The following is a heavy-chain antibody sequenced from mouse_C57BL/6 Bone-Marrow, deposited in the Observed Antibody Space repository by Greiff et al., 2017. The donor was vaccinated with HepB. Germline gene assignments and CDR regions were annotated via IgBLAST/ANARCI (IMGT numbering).Heavy chain of an antibody. D-gene: IGHD1-1*01. CDR3: ARNGSSSLYYFDY. Sequence: VQLQQPGTELVKPGASVKLSCKASGYTFTSYWMHWVKQRPGQGLEWIGNINPSNGGTNYNEKFKSKATLTVDKSSSTAYMQLSSLTSEDSAVYYCARNGSSSLYYFDYWGQGTTLTVSS. V-gene: IGHV1-53*01. J-gene: IGHJ2*01. CDR1: GYTFTSYW. CDR2: INPSNGGT.